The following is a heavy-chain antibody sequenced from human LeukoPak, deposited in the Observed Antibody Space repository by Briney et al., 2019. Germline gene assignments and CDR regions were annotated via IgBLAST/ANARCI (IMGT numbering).Heavy chain of an antibody. CDR3: ARDESAGLPNY. Sequence: SETLSLTCTVSGGSISSSSYYWGWIRQPPGKGLEWIGSIYYSGSTYYNPSLKSRVTISVDTSKNQFSLKLSSVTAADTAVYYCARDESAGLPNYWGQGTLVTVSS. J-gene: IGHJ4*02. CDR2: IYYSGST. V-gene: IGHV4-39*07. CDR1: GGSISSSSYY.